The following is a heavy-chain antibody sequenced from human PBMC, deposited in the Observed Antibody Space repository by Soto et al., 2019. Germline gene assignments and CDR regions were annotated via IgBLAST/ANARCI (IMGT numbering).Heavy chain of an antibody. Sequence: TLSLPCTVSGGSISSGGYYWSWIRQHPGKGLEWIGYIYYSGSTYYNPSLKSRVTISVDTSKNQFSLKLSSVTAADTAVYYCANSSGLFFRFDDWGQGTLVTVAS. CDR1: GGSISSGGYY. V-gene: IGHV4-31*03. CDR2: IYYSGST. CDR3: ANSSGLFFRFDD. J-gene: IGHJ4*02. D-gene: IGHD6-19*01.